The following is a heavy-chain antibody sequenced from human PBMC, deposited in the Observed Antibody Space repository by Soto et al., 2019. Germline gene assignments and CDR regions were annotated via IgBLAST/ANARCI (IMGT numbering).Heavy chain of an antibody. Sequence: SETLSLTCTVSGGSISSSSYYWGWIRQPPGKGLEWIGSIYYSGSTYYNPSLKSRVTISVDTSKNQFSLKLSSVTAADTAVYYCAVGVRGVILNWFDPWGQGTLVTVSS. CDR3: AVGVRGVILNWFDP. CDR1: GGSISSSSYY. CDR2: IYYSGST. D-gene: IGHD3-10*01. V-gene: IGHV4-39*01. J-gene: IGHJ5*02.